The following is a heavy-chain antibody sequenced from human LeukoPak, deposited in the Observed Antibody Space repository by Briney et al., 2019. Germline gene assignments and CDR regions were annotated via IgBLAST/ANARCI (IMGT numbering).Heavy chain of an antibody. CDR3: ARAGGYGDYVAVY. J-gene: IGHJ4*02. CDR2: IIPIFGTA. Sequence: GASVKVSCKASGGTFSSYAISWVRQAPGQGLEWMGGIIPIFGTANYAQKFQGRVTITADESTSTAYMELSSLRSEDTAVYYCARAGGYGDYVAVYWGQGTLVTVSS. CDR1: GGTFSSYA. V-gene: IGHV1-69*13. D-gene: IGHD4-17*01.